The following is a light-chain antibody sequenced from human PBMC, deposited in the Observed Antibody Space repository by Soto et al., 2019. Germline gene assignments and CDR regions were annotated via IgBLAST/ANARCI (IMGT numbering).Light chain of an antibody. CDR3: QQYGSSRWT. V-gene: IGKV3-20*01. CDR1: QSVSSSY. Sequence: ESVLTQSPGTLSLSPGERATLSCSASQSVSSSYLAWYQQKPGQAPMLLIYGASSRATGIPDRFSGSGSGTDFTLTISRLEPEDFAVYYCQQYGSSRWTFGQGTKVDI. CDR2: GAS. J-gene: IGKJ1*01.